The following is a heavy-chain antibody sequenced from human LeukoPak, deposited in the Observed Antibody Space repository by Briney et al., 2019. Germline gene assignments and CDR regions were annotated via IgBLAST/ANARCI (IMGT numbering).Heavy chain of an antibody. Sequence: ASVKVSCKASGYTFTSYGISWVRQAPGQGLEWMGWISAYNGNTNYAQKLQGRVTMTTDTSTSTAYMELRSLRSDDTAVYYFARDRPPRITMIVVPGGSWGQGTLVTVPS. V-gene: IGHV1-18*01. D-gene: IGHD3-22*01. CDR2: ISAYNGNT. CDR3: ARDRPPRITMIVVPGGS. J-gene: IGHJ5*02. CDR1: GYTFTSYG.